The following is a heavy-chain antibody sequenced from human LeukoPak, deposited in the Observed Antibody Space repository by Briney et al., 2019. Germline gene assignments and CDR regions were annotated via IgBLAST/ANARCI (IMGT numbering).Heavy chain of an antibody. J-gene: IGHJ3*02. D-gene: IGHD1-1*01. V-gene: IGHV3-7*01. Sequence: GGSLRLSCVASGFTFSSYWMSWVRQAPGKGLEWVANIKQDGSEKYYVDSVKGRFTISRDNAKNSLYLQMNSLRAEDTAVYYCARDGTAVPFDIWGQGTMVTVSS. CDR3: ARDGTAVPFDI. CDR2: IKQDGSEK. CDR1: GFTFSSYW.